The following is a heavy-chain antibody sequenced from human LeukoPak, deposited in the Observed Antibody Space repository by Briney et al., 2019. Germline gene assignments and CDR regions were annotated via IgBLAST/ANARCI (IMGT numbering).Heavy chain of an antibody. Sequence: SETLSLTCTVPGGSVSSGDYYWSWIRQPPGKGLEWIGSIYYSGSTYYNPSLKSRVTISVDTSKNQFSLNLRSVTAADTAVYYCARDRYKNYYGMDVWGKGTTVTVSS. V-gene: IGHV4-30-4*01. J-gene: IGHJ6*04. D-gene: IGHD1-1*01. CDR3: ARDRYKNYYGMDV. CDR1: GGSVSSGDYY. CDR2: IYYSGST.